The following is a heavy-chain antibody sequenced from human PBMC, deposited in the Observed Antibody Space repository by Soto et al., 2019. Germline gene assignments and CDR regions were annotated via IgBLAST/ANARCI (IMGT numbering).Heavy chain of an antibody. V-gene: IGHV4-59*08. CDR1: GGSISSYY. Sequence: PSETLSLTCTVSGGSISSYYWSWIRQPPGKGLEWIGYIYYSGSTNYNPSLKSRVTISVDTSKNQFSLKLSPVTAADTAVYYCARSRYSGYDSLDYWGQGTLVTVSS. J-gene: IGHJ4*02. D-gene: IGHD5-12*01. CDR2: IYYSGST. CDR3: ARSRYSGYDSLDY.